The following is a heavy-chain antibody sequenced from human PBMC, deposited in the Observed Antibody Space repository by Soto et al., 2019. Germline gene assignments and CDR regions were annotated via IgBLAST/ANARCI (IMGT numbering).Heavy chain of an antibody. CDR2: IFPIDSDT. CDR1: GYTFTRNW. Sequence: GDSLKISCKGSGYTFTRNWIGWVRQMPGKGLEWMGIIFPIDSDTRYSPSSQGQVTISADNSISTAYLQWSSLKASDTAIYYCATPGGRDFNAFDVWGQGTMVTVS. J-gene: IGHJ3*01. D-gene: IGHD2-21*02. V-gene: IGHV5-51*01. CDR3: ATPGGRDFNAFDV.